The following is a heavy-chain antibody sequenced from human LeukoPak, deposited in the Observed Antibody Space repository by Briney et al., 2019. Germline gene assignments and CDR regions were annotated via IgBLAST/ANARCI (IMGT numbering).Heavy chain of an antibody. CDR2: INPNSRGT. V-gene: IGHV1-2*02. CDR1: GYTFTGYY. CDR3: ARDPGGPYPYYLAY. Sequence: GASVTVSCKASGYTFTGYYMHWVRLAPGQGLEWMGWINPNSRGTNFPQQFQVRVTMTRDTSISTAYMELSRLRSDDTAVYYCARDPGGPYPYYLAYWGQGTRVTVSS. D-gene: IGHD3-10*01. J-gene: IGHJ4*02.